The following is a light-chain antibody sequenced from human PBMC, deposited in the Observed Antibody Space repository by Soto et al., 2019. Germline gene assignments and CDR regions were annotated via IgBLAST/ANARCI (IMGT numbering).Light chain of an antibody. CDR1: QSLLGSDGKTY. CDR2: EVS. CDR3: MQSVQFPRT. Sequence: DIVMTQTPLSLSVTPGQPASISCKSSQSLLGSDGKTYLSWYLQKPGHPPQLLIFEVSNHFSGVSDRFSGSGSGTDFTLKXXXXXXXXXGVYYCMQSVQFPRTFGGGTKVDIK. V-gene: IGKV2D-29*01. J-gene: IGKJ4*01.